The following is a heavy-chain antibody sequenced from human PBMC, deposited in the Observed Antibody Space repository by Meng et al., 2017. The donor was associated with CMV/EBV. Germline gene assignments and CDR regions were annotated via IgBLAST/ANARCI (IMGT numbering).Heavy chain of an antibody. CDR2: INHSGST. Sequence: QLPHWGAAMLQSSESLSCSWVVIVGSFSGYCWSWIRQLPGTGLEWSGEINHSGSTNYNPSLKSRVTISVDTSKTQFSLKLSSVTAADTAVYYCARGEKIQLPSVFDYWGQGTLVTVSS. V-gene: IGHV4-34*01. J-gene: IGHJ4*02. CDR3: ARGEKIQLPSVFDY. CDR1: VGSFSGYC. D-gene: IGHD5-18*01.